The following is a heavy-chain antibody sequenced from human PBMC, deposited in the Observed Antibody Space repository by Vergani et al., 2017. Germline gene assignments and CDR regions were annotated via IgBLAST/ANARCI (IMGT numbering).Heavy chain of an antibody. J-gene: IGHJ4*02. V-gene: IGHV3-15*01. D-gene: IGHD3-16*01. CDR1: GFTFTNAW. CDR2: IKSKTDGGTT. CDR3: TTGKRGVFDY. Sequence: EVQLVESGGGLVKPGGSLRLSCAASGFTFTNAWMNWVRQAPGKGLEWFGRIKSKTDGGTTDYGAPVRGRFTLSRDDSQNTLYLQTGSLKTEDTAVYFGTTGKRGVFDYWGQGTLLTVSS.